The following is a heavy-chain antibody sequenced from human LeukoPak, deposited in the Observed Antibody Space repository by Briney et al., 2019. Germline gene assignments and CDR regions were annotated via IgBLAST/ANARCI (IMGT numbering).Heavy chain of an antibody. J-gene: IGHJ4*02. CDR3: ARDLSGSRQRHFDY. V-gene: IGHV1-2*02. CDR1: GYTFTGYY. CDR2: INPNSGGT. D-gene: IGHD1-26*01. Sequence: ASVKVSCKASGYTFTGYYMHWVRQAPGQGLEWMGWINPNSGGTNYAQKFQGRVTMTRDTSISTAYMELSRLRSDDTAVYYCARDLSGSRQRHFDYWGQGTLVTVSS.